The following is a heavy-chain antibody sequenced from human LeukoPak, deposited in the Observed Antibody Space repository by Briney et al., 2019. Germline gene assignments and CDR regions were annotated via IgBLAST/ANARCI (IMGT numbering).Heavy chain of an antibody. CDR1: GFTFSSYE. CDR3: ARTGYSRSWFEYYFDS. Sequence: GGSLRLSCAASGFTFSSYEMNWVRQVPGTGLERVSYISPSGSTIYYADSVKGRFTISRDNAKNSLYLQMNSLRVEDTGIYYCARTGYSRSWFEYYFDSWGQGTLVTVPS. V-gene: IGHV3-48*03. J-gene: IGHJ4*02. CDR2: ISPSGSTI. D-gene: IGHD6-13*01.